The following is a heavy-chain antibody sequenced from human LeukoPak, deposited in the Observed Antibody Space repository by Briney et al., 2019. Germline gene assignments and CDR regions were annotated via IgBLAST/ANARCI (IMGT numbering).Heavy chain of an antibody. CDR3: ATYSGGVIPYYYYYMDA. J-gene: IGHJ6*03. D-gene: IGHD3-10*01. Sequence: SETLSLTCAVYGGSFSGYYWSWIRQPPGKGLEWIGEINHSGSTNYNPSLKSRVTISVDTSKNQFSLKLSSVTAADTAVYYCATYSGGVIPYYYYYMDAWGKGTTVTVSS. CDR2: INHSGST. CDR1: GGSFSGYY. V-gene: IGHV4-34*01.